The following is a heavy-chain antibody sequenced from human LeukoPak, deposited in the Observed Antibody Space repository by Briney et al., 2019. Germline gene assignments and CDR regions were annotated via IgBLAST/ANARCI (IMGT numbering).Heavy chain of an antibody. CDR2: IYYSGST. V-gene: IGHV4-39*01. D-gene: IGHD3-10*01. J-gene: IGHJ4*02. CDR1: GGSISSSSYY. Sequence: PSETLSLTCTVSGGSISSSSYYWGWIRQPPGKGLEWIGSIYYSGSTYYNPSLKSRVTISVDTSKNQFSLKLSSVTAADTAVYYCARSIYRGDFDYWGQGTLVTVSS. CDR3: ARSIYRGDFDY.